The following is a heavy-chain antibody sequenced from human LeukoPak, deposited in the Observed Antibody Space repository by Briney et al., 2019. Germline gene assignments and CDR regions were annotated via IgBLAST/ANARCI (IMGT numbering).Heavy chain of an antibody. CDR3: AHPRGRPIDNWFDP. D-gene: IGHD3-16*01. V-gene: IGHV2-5*02. J-gene: IGHJ5*02. Sequence: ESGPTLVKPTQTLTLTCTSSGFSLSTSGVGVGWIRQPPGKALEWLALIYWDDDKRYSPSLKSRLTITKDTSKNQVVLTMTNMDPVDTATYYCAHPRGRPIDNWFDPWGQGTLVTVSS. CDR2: IYWDDDK. CDR1: GFSLSTSGVG.